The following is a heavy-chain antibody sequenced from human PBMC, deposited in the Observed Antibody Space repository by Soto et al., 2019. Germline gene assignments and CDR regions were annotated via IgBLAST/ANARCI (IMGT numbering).Heavy chain of an antibody. CDR1: GFTFSDYY. CDR2: ISSSGSTI. D-gene: IGHD1-1*01. V-gene: IGHV3-11*01. J-gene: IGHJ6*02. Sequence: GGSLRLSCAASGFTFSDYYVSWIRQAPGKGLEWVAYISSSGSTIYYADSVKGRFTISRHHAKNSLSLQMNTLRAEDTAVYYCATDSSENTPDPMLPPGTPKTYYYYYGMDVWGQGTTVTVSS. CDR3: ATDSSENTPDPMLPPGTPKTYYYYYGMDV.